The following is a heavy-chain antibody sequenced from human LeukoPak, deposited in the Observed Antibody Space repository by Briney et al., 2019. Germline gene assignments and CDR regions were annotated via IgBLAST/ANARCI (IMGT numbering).Heavy chain of an antibody. D-gene: IGHD3-16*02. CDR1: GGSISSSSYY. J-gene: IGHJ4*02. V-gene: IGHV4-39*01. CDR2: IYYSGST. Sequence: KASETLSLTCTISGGSISSSSYYWGWIRQPPGKGLEWIRSIYYSGSTYYNPSLKSRVTISVDTSKNQFSLKLSSVTAADTAVYYCARHSRPDYVGGSYRYTESPFNYWGQGTLVTVSS. CDR3: ARHSRPDYVGGSYRYTESPFNY.